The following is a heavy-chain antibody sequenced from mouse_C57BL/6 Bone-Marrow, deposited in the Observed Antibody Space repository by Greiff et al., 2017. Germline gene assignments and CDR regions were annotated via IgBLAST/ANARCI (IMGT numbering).Heavy chain of an antibody. J-gene: IGHJ3*01. Sequence: EVKLVESGGDLVKPGGSLKLSCAASGFTFSSYGMSWVRQTPDQRLEWVATISSGGSYTYYPDSLKGRFTITGDNAKNTPYLQLSSLKSEDTAMYYCARPSYGNWGFAYWGQGTLVTVSA. D-gene: IGHD2-1*01. CDR2: ISSGGSYT. V-gene: IGHV5-6*01. CDR3: ARPSYGNWGFAY. CDR1: GFTFSSYG.